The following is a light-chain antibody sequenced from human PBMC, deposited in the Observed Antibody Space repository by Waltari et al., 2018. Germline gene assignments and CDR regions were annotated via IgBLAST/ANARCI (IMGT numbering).Light chain of an antibody. CDR1: SSDVGGYNY. Sequence: QSALTQPPSASGSPGQSVAISCTGTSSDVGGYNYVSWYQQHPGKAPKLIIYEVSKRPSGVPDRFSGSKSGNTASLTVSGLQADDEADFDCSSYAGSNDPVVFGGGTKLTVL. CDR3: SSYAGSNDPVV. CDR2: EVS. V-gene: IGLV2-8*01. J-gene: IGLJ2*01.